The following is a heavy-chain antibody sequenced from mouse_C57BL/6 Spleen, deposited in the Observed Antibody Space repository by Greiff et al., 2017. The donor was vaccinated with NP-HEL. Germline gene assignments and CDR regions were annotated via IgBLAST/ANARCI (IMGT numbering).Heavy chain of an antibody. CDR2: ISSGSSTL. CDR3: ASPLSGTRGAMDY. CDR1: GFTFSDYG. D-gene: IGHD4-1*01. J-gene: IGHJ4*01. Sequence: DVKLVESGGGLVKPGGSLKLSCAASGFTFSDYGMHWVRQAPEKGLEWVAYISSGSSTLYYADTVKGRFTISRDNAKNTLFLQMTSLRSEDTAMYYCASPLSGTRGAMDYWGQGTSVTVSS. V-gene: IGHV5-17*01.